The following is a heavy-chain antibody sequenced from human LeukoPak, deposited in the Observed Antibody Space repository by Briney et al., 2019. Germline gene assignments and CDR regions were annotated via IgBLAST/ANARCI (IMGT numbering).Heavy chain of an antibody. V-gene: IGHV3-30-3*01. CDR2: ISYDGSNK. J-gene: IGHJ3*02. D-gene: IGHD3-22*01. Sequence: GGSLRLSCAASGFTFSSYAMHWVRQAPGKGLEWVAVISYDGSNKYYADSVKGRSTISRDNSKNTLYLQMNSLRAKDTAVYYCARGRITMILVGDDAFDIWGQGTMVTVSS. CDR1: GFTFSSYA. CDR3: ARGRITMILVGDDAFDI.